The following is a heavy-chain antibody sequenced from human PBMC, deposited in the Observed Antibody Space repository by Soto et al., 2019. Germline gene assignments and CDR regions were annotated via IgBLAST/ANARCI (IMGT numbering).Heavy chain of an antibody. CDR1: GGTFSEYY. J-gene: IGHJ3*02. D-gene: IGHD6-19*01. Sequence: GGSRRLSCAASGGTFSEYYMSGSRQAPGKGLEWVSYISSSGSTIYYADSVKGRFTISRDNAKNSLYLQMNSLRAEDTAVYYCARDLSGKYSSGSNDAFDIWGQGTMVTVS. CDR2: ISSSGSTI. V-gene: IGHV3-11*01. CDR3: ARDLSGKYSSGSNDAFDI.